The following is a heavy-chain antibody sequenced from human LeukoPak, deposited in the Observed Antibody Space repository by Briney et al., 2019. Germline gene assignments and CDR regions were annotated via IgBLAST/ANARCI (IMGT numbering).Heavy chain of an antibody. CDR1: GYTFTSYG. J-gene: IGHJ5*02. CDR3: ARDPLHAREQLHTHGVDP. Sequence: ASVKVSCKASGYTFTSYGISWVRQAPGQGLEWMGWISAYNGNTNYAQKLQGRVTMTTDTSTSTAYMELRSLRSDDTAVYYCARDPLHAREQLHTHGVDPWGQGTLVTVSS. CDR2: ISAYNGNT. V-gene: IGHV1-18*01. D-gene: IGHD6-6*01.